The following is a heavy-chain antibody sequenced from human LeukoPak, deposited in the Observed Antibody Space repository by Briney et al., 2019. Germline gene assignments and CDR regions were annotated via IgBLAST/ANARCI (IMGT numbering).Heavy chain of an antibody. J-gene: IGHJ4*02. CDR1: GFTFGSYA. Sequence: PGGSLRLSCAASGFTFGSYAMSWVRQAPGKGLEWVSAISGSGGSTYYADSVKGRFTISRDNSKNTLYLQMNSLRAEDTAVYYCAKLILMVYHAFDYWGQGTLVTVSS. D-gene: IGHD2-8*01. V-gene: IGHV3-23*01. CDR3: AKLILMVYHAFDY. CDR2: ISGSGGST.